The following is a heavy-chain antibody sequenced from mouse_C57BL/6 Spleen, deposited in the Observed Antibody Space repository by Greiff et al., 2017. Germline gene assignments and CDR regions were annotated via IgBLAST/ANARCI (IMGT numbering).Heavy chain of an antibody. Sequence: EVNVVESGGGLVKPGGSLKLSCAASGFTFSSYAMSWVRQTPEKRLEWVATISDGGSYTYYPDNVKGRFTISRDNAKNNLYLQMSHLKSEDTAMYYCAREEDYYGSSLYWYFDVWGTGTTVTVSS. CDR3: AREEDYYGSSLYWYFDV. D-gene: IGHD1-1*01. J-gene: IGHJ1*03. V-gene: IGHV5-4*01. CDR2: ISDGGSYT. CDR1: GFTFSSYA.